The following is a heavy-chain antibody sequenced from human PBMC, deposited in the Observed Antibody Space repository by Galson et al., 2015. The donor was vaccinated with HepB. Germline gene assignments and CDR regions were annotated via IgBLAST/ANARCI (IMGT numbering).Heavy chain of an antibody. D-gene: IGHD3-22*01. CDR3: ARDHYDSSGYLFRRYFDL. CDR2: ISPTGST. Sequence: ETLSLTCTVSGASISRYYWNWIRQSPGNRLQWIGYISPTGSTNYNPSLPVTISLDTSKNQVSLKLASVTAADTAVYYCARDHYDSSGYLFRRYFDLWGRGTLVTVSS. CDR1: GASISRYY. J-gene: IGHJ2*01. V-gene: IGHV4-59*01.